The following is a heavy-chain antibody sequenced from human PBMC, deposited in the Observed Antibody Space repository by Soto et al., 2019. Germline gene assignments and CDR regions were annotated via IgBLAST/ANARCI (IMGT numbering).Heavy chain of an antibody. J-gene: IGHJ4*02. D-gene: IGHD4-17*01. CDR1: GFTCSSYS. V-gene: IGHV3-48*01. CDR2: ISSSSSTI. CDR3: ARIGRLRWGDY. Sequence: GGSLRLSCAASGFTCSSYSMNWVRQAPGKGLEWVSYISSSSSTIYYADSVKGRFTISRDNAKNSLYLQMNSLRAEDTAVYYCARIGRLRWGDYWGQGTLVTSPQ.